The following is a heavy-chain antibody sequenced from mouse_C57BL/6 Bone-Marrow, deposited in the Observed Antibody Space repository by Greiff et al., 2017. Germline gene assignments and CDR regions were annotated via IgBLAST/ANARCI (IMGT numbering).Heavy chain of an antibody. CDR2: INPNNGGT. Sequence: LVEPGASVKISCKASGYTFTDYYMNWVKQSHGKSLEWIGDINPNNGGTSYNQKFKGKATLTVDKSSSTAYMELRSLTSEDSAVYYCARSPYYYAMDYWGQGTSVTVSS. J-gene: IGHJ4*01. CDR1: GYTFTDYY. CDR3: ARSPYYYAMDY. V-gene: IGHV1-26*01.